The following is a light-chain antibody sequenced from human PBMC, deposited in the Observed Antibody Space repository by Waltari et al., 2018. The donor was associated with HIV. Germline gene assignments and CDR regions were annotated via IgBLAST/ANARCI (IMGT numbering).Light chain of an antibody. V-gene: IGLV1-47*01. Sequence: QSVVTQPPSASGTPGQRVVISCSGSNSNIASISVTWYQRVPGAAPKIPIYRDDQRFSGVPDRFSGSKSATSAALAISELRSEDEADYYCAVWDDSLRGGVFGGGTKLTVL. J-gene: IGLJ3*02. CDR1: NSNIASIS. CDR3: AVWDDSLRGGV. CDR2: RDD.